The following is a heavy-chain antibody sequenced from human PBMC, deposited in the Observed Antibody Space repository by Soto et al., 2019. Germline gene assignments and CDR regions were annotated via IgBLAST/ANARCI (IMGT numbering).Heavy chain of an antibody. Sequence: SETLSLTCTVSGGSISSSSCYWGWIRQPPGKGLEWIGSIYYSGSTYYNPSLKSRVTISVDTSKNQFSLKLSSVTAADTAVYYCARRVVRGVIIIELSWFDPWGQGTLVTVSS. CDR3: ARRVVRGVIIIELSWFDP. CDR1: GGSISSSSCY. J-gene: IGHJ5*02. V-gene: IGHV4-39*01. D-gene: IGHD3-10*01. CDR2: IYYSGST.